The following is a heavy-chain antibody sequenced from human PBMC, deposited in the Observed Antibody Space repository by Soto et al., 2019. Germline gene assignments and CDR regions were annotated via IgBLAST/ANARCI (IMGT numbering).Heavy chain of an antibody. CDR2: ISWNSGSI. J-gene: IGHJ4*02. Sequence: GGSLRLSCAASGFTFDDYAMHWVRQAPGKGLEWVSGISWNSGSIGYADSVKGRFTISRDNAKNSLYLQMNSLRAEDTALYYCAKDRNIAVAGTSPPPSFDYWGQGTLVTVSS. V-gene: IGHV3-9*01. D-gene: IGHD6-19*01. CDR3: AKDRNIAVAGTSPPPSFDY. CDR1: GFTFDDYA.